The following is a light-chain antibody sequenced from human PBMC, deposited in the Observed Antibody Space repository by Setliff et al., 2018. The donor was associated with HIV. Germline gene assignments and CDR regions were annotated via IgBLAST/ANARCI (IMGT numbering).Light chain of an antibody. CDR1: SSNIGAGYD. Sequence: QSALTQPPSVSGAPGQRVTISCTGSSSNIGAGYDVHWYQQLPGTAPKLLIYGNNNRPSGVPDRFSGSKSGTSASLAITGLQADDDADYYCCSYASSSTFYVFGTGTKVTVL. J-gene: IGLJ1*01. CDR2: GNN. V-gene: IGLV1-40*01. CDR3: CSYASSSTFYV.